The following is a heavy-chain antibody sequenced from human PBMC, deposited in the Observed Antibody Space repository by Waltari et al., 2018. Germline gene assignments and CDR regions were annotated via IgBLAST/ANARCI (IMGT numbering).Heavy chain of an antibody. CDR3: ARDRIVGGFYD. Sequence: QVQLQESGPGLVKPSETLSLTCTVSGGSVSSGSYYWSWIRQPPGKGLEWIGYIHYSGSTNYNPSLKSRVTISVDTSKNQFSLKLSSVTAADTAVYYCARDRIVGGFYDWGQGTLVTVSS. CDR1: GGSVSSGSYY. CDR2: IHYSGST. J-gene: IGHJ4*02. V-gene: IGHV4-61*01. D-gene: IGHD1-26*01.